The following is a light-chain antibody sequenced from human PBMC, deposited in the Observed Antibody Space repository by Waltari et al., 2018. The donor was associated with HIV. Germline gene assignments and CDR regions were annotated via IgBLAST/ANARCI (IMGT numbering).Light chain of an antibody. CDR1: SSDVGGYIS. J-gene: IGLJ2*01. CDR2: EVT. Sequence: QSALTQPPPASGSPGQSATISCTGTSSDVGGYISVPWYQQHPGKAPKLIIYEVTKRPSGVPDRFSGSKSGNTASLTVSGLQAEDEADYYCTSYGGNNNLLFGGGTKLTVL. CDR3: TSYGGNNNLL. V-gene: IGLV2-8*01.